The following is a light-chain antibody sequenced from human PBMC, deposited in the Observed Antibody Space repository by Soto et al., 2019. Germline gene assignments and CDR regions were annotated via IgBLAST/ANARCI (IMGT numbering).Light chain of an antibody. CDR2: GAS. CDR1: QIFSSDY. CDR3: QKYGDSPST. J-gene: IGKJ2*01. Sequence: EVVLTQSPGTLSLSPGERATLSCRASQIFSSDYLAWYQQKPGQAPRLLIYGASTRATHIPDRFSGSGSGTDFTLTISRLEPEDSAVYLCQKYGDSPSTFGQGTKLEIK. V-gene: IGKV3-20*01.